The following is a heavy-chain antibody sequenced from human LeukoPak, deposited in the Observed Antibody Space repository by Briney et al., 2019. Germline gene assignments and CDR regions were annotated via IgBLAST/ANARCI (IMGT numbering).Heavy chain of an antibody. CDR1: GDTFSKFG. D-gene: IGHD3-10*01. V-gene: IGHV1-2*02. CDR3: ARNLWFGESSDAFDM. CDR2: INPKSGGT. Sequence: ASVKVSCKTPGDTFSKFGITWVRQAPGQGLEWMGWINPKSGGTNYAQKFQGRVTMTRDTSISTAYMDMSSLRSDDTAVYYCARNLWFGESSDAFDMWGQGTMVTVSS. J-gene: IGHJ3*02.